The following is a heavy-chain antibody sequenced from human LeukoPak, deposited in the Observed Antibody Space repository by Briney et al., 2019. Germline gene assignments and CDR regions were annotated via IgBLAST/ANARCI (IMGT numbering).Heavy chain of an antibody. Sequence: ASVKVSCKASGYTFTSYDINWVRQATGQGLEWMGWMNPNSGNTGYAQKFQGRVTMTRNTSISTAYMELSSLRSEDTAVYYCARAGSAMVPDNFDYWGQGTLVTVSS. V-gene: IGHV1-8*01. CDR1: GYTFTSYD. CDR2: MNPNSGNT. D-gene: IGHD5-18*01. CDR3: ARAGSAMVPDNFDY. J-gene: IGHJ4*02.